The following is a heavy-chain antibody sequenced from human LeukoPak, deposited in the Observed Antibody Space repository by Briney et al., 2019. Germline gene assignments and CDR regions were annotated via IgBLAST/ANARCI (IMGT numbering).Heavy chain of an antibody. V-gene: IGHV3-23*01. Sequence: PGGSLRLSCAASGFTFSSYGVSRVRQAPGKGLEWVSGISGSGHRTYYADSVKGRFTISRDNSKNTLYLQMNSLRAEDTAVYYCAKDWGEYFDYVWGSFTSFDFWGQGTLVTVSS. CDR3: AKDWGEYFDYVWGSFTSFDF. CDR2: ISGSGHRT. J-gene: IGHJ4*02. D-gene: IGHD3-16*01. CDR1: GFTFSSYG.